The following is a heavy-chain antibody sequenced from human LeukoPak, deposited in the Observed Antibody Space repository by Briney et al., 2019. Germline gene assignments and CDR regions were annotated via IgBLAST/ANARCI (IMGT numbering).Heavy chain of an antibody. CDR2: IDRDGSAE. CDR3: ARADNYGSILDY. Sequence: GGSLRLSCAASGFTFSNYWMSWVRQSPGRGLEWVANIDRDGSAEYYVDSVGGRFTVSRDNAKNPLYLQIDSLRAEDTAVYYCARADNYGSILDYWGRGTLVTVSS. CDR1: GFTFSNYW. J-gene: IGHJ4*02. D-gene: IGHD3-10*01. V-gene: IGHV3-7*04.